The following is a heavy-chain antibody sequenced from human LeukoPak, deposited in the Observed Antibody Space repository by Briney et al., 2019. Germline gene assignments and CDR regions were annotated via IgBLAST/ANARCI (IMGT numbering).Heavy chain of an antibody. V-gene: IGHV4-34*01. CDR1: GGSFSGYY. J-gene: IGHJ4*02. Sequence: PSETLSLTCAVYGGSFSGYYWSWIRQPPGKRLEWIGETNHSGSTNYNPSLKSRVTISVDTSKNQFSLKLSSVTAADTAVYYCARHHRYCSGGSCYSRAKPFDYWGQGTLVTVSS. D-gene: IGHD2-15*01. CDR2: TNHSGST. CDR3: ARHHRYCSGGSCYSRAKPFDY.